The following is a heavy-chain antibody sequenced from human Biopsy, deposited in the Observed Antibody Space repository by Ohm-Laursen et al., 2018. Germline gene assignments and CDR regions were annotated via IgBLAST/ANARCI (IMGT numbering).Heavy chain of an antibody. CDR3: ARAYFYGLGTSNYFFDS. D-gene: IGHD3-10*01. V-gene: IGHV4-39*01. Sequence: GTLSLTCTVSGGSIRSPDHRWNWVRRAPGKGLEWFGNIYYSWTTFYNPSLSRRVTMDLDTSSNQFSLKLKSVSSADTAVYFCARAYFYGLGTSNYFFDSWGQGALVTVSS. J-gene: IGHJ4*02. CDR2: IYYSWTT. CDR1: GGSIRSPDHR.